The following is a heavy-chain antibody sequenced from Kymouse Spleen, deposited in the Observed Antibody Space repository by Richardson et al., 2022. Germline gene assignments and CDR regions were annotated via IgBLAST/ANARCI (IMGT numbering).Heavy chain of an antibody. D-gene: IGHD6-13*01. CDR1: GFTFSSYA. V-gene: IGHV3-23*04. J-gene: IGHJ6*02. CDR3: ATSSSWSYYYYYGMDV. CDR2: ISGSGGST. Sequence: EVQLVESGGGLVQPGGSLRLSCAASGFTFSSYAMSWVRQAPGKGLEWVSAISGSGGSTYYADSVKGRFTISRDNSKNTLYLQMNSLRAEDTAVYYCATSSSWSYYYYYGMDVWGQGTTVTVSS.